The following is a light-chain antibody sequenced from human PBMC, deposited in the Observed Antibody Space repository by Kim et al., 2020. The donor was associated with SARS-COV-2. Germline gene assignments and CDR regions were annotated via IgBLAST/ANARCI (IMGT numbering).Light chain of an antibody. J-gene: IGKJ4*01. CDR2: DAS. CDR1: RVINTY. Sequence: YVGNRPPIPGQASRVINTYFNSYHHRPVNAPKVLIYDASNLETGVPSRFSGSGSGTDFSFTISSLQPEDIATYYSEQYGSLLLTFGGGTKVDIK. V-gene: IGKV1-33*01. CDR3: EQYGSLLLT.